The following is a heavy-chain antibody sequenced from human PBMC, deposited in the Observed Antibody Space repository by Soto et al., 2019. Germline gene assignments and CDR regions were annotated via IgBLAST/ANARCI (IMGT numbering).Heavy chain of an antibody. CDR1: GGSMSSSSSY. Sequence: SETLSLTCTVSGGSMSSSSSYWGWIRQPPGKGLEWIGSINDSGSTYDNPSLRSRITISVDTSKKQFSRKMSPVTAAVTAFYFCAETGFGSDGHVADYWGQGTLVTVSS. CDR3: AETGFGSDGHVADY. J-gene: IGHJ4*02. CDR2: INDSGST. D-gene: IGHD3-16*01. V-gene: IGHV4-39*01.